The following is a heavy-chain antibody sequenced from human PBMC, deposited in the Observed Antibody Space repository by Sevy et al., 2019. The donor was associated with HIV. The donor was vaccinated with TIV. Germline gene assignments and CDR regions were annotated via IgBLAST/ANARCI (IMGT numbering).Heavy chain of an antibody. J-gene: IGHJ6*02. Sequence: SETLSLTCAVYGGSFSGYYWRWIRQPPGKGLEWIGEINHSGSTNYNPSLKSRVTISVDTSKNQFSLKLSSVTAADTAVYYCARDLGLLWFREFRYYYYGMDVWGQGTTVTVSS. CDR3: ARDLGLLWFREFRYYYYGMDV. CDR1: GGSFSGYY. V-gene: IGHV4-34*01. D-gene: IGHD3-10*01. CDR2: INHSGST.